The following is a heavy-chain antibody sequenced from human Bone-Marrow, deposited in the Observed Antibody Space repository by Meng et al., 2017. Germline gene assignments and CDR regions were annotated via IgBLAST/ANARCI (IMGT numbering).Heavy chain of an antibody. CDR1: GASITISHW. CDR3: ATQESRDGHSPY. Sequence: QVQLQESGPGLVEPSGTLSLTCTVSGASITISHWFTWVRQPPGKGLEWTGETYHSGTTTYSPSLKSRVTISIDKSRNHFSLKLTSVTAADTAIYYCATQESRDGHSPYWGQGTLVTVSS. J-gene: IGHJ4*02. D-gene: IGHD5-24*01. CDR2: TYHSGTT. V-gene: IGHV4-4*02.